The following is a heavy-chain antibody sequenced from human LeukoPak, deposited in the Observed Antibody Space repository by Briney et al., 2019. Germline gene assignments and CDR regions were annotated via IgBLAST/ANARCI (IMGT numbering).Heavy chain of an antibody. CDR2: IYPGDSDI. V-gene: IGHV5-51*01. CDR3: ARRNYYDSRGYYCDY. Sequence: KCGESLKISCKGSGYSFTSYWVGWVRQMPGKGLEWMGIIYPGDSDITYSPSFQGQVTISADKSISTAYLQWSSLKASDTAMYYCARRNYYDSRGYYCDYWGQGTLVTVSS. CDR1: GYSFTSYW. J-gene: IGHJ4*02. D-gene: IGHD3-22*01.